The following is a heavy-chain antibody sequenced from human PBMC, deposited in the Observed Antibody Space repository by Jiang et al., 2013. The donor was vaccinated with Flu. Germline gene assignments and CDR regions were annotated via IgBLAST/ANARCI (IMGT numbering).Heavy chain of an antibody. CDR3: VKDLWMATLTEFDY. Sequence: QLVESGGGVVQPGDSLRLSCAASGFSFSSYSLHWVRQVAGKGLEWVAYIGHDGNGNNKYYVDSVKGRFTISRDNSKDTLYLQMNSLRVEDTGVYYCVKDLWMATLTEFDYWGQGTLVTVSS. CDR1: GFSFSSYS. V-gene: IGHV3-30*02. D-gene: IGHD5-24*01. CDR2: IGHDGNGNNK. J-gene: IGHJ4*02.